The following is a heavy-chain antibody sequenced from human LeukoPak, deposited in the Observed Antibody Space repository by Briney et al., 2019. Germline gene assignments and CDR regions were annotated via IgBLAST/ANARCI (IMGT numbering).Heavy chain of an antibody. D-gene: IGHD6-13*01. CDR1: GFTFSSYN. Sequence: GGSLRLSCAASGFTFSSYNMNWVRQAPGKGLEWISYISSSSSSIYYADSVKGRFTISRDNAKNSLYLQMNSLRAEDTAVYYCARDSSSWYGYYYMDVWGKGTTVTVSS. CDR2: ISSSSSSI. CDR3: ARDSSSWYGYYYMDV. J-gene: IGHJ6*03. V-gene: IGHV3-48*01.